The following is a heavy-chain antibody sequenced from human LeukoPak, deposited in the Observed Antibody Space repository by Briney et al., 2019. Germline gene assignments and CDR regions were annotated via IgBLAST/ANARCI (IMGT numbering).Heavy chain of an antibody. Sequence: QTGGSLRLSCAASGFTFSTYGMFWVRQAPGKGLEWVALIWYDGSITYYADSVKGRFTISRDNSKNTLYLQMNSLRAEDTAVYYCARGIAVAAGNWFDPWGQGTLVTVSS. D-gene: IGHD2-21*01. CDR1: GFTFSTYG. CDR3: ARGIAVAAGNWFDP. J-gene: IGHJ5*02. V-gene: IGHV3-33*01. CDR2: IWYDGSIT.